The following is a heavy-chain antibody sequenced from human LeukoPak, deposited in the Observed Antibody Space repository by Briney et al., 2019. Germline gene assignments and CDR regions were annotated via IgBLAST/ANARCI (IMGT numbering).Heavy chain of an antibody. D-gene: IGHD6-19*01. V-gene: IGHV3-7*01. CDR1: GFTFSSYW. Sequence: PGGSLRLSCAVSGFTFSSYWMSWVRQAPGKGLEWVANIKQDGSEKYYVDSVKGRFTISRDNAKNSLYLQMNSLRAEDAAVYYCARGYSSGWYGAIDYWGQGTLVTVSS. CDR3: ARGYSSGWYGAIDY. J-gene: IGHJ4*02. CDR2: IKQDGSEK.